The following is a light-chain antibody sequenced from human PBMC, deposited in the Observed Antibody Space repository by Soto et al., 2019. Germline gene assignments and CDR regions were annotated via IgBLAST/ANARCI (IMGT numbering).Light chain of an antibody. CDR2: ENN. CDR1: GSNIGNSY. J-gene: IGLJ3*02. Sequence: QSVLTQPPSVSAAPGQKVTISCSGSGSNIGNSYVSWYQQLPGTAPKLLIYENNKRPSGIPDRFSGSKSGTSATLGITGLQTGDEAEYYCGTWDSSLSGGVFGGGTKLTVL. V-gene: IGLV1-51*02. CDR3: GTWDSSLSGGV.